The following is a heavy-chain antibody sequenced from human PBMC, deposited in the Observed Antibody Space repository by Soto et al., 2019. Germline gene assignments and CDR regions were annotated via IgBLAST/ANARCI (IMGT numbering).Heavy chain of an antibody. CDR3: ARAYDSSSRYYYYTMDV. CDR2: ISYDGRDT. Sequence: GGSLRLSCAASGFSASNYGMHWVRQALGKGLEWVAVISYDGRDTYYADSVRGRFTISRDNAKNSLYLQMNGLRAEDTGVYYCARAYDSSSRYYYYTMDVWGQATTVTVSS. CDR1: GFSASNYG. D-gene: IGHD6-6*01. J-gene: IGHJ6*02. V-gene: IGHV3-30*03.